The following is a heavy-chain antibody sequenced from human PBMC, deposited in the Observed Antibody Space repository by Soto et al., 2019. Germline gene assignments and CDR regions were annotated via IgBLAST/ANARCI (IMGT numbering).Heavy chain of an antibody. CDR2: SYYSGST. Sequence: SETLSLTCTVSGGSISSSSYYWGWIRQPPGKGLEWIGSSYYSGSTYYNPSLKSRLTLSVDTSKNQFSLKLSSVTAADTAVYYCARGGYCSGGSCYVNAFDIWGQGTMVTVSS. CDR3: ARGGYCSGGSCYVNAFDI. J-gene: IGHJ3*02. CDR1: GGSISSSSYY. V-gene: IGHV4-39*01. D-gene: IGHD2-15*01.